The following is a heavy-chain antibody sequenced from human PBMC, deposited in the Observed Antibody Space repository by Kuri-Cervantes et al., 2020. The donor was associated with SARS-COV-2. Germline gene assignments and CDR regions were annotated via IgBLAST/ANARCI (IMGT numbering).Heavy chain of an antibody. CDR1: GGSSSGYY. CDR2: IYTSGST. CDR3: ARVPSSGWYPVDAAFDI. J-gene: IGHJ3*02. V-gene: IGHV4-4*07. D-gene: IGHD6-19*01. Sequence: SQTLSLTCAVFGGSSSGYYWSWIRQPAGKGLEWIGRIYTSGSTNYNPSLKSRVTMSVDTSKNQFSLKLSSVTAADTAVYYCARVPSSGWYPVDAAFDIWGQGTMVTVSS.